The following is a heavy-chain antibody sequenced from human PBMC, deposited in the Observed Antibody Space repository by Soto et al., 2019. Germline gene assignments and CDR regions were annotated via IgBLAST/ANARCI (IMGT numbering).Heavy chain of an antibody. V-gene: IGHV3-30-3*01. CDR3: AREGAVRAAIGHYYYGMDV. Sequence: VQLMESGGGVVQPGGSLRLSCAASEFTFSKFDMHWVRQAPGKGLEWVAVISYDGNNKYYADSVKGRFTVSRDNSMNTLYVQMNSLRAEDTAVYYCAREGAVRAAIGHYYYGMDVWGQGTTVTVSS. J-gene: IGHJ6*02. CDR2: ISYDGNNK. CDR1: EFTFSKFD. D-gene: IGHD2-2*02.